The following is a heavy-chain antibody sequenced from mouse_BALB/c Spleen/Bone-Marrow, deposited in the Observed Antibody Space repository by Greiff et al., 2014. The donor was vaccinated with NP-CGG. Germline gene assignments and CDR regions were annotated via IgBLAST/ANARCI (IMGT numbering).Heavy chain of an antibody. V-gene: IGHV1-67*01. CDR2: ISTYYGNA. Sequence: VQLQESGPELVRPGVSVKISCKGPSYTFTDYAMHWVKQSHAKSLEWIGAISTYYGNANYNQKFKGKATMTVDKSSSTAYMELARLTSEDSAVYYCTRGGRYDEVAYWGQGTLVTVSA. CDR3: TRGGRYDEVAY. J-gene: IGHJ3*01. D-gene: IGHD2-14*01. CDR1: SYTFTDYA.